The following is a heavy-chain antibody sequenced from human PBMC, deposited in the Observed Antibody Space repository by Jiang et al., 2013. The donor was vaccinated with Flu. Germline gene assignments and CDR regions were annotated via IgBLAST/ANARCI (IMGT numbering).Heavy chain of an antibody. V-gene: IGHV1-58*01. CDR2: IVVGSGNT. Sequence: LEWIGWIVVGSGNTNYAQKFQERVTITRDMSTSTAYMELRSLRSDDTAVYYCARDRLRYFDWLFYYYYGMDVWGQGTTVTVSS. CDR3: ARDRLRYFDWLFYYYYGMDV. D-gene: IGHD3-9*01. J-gene: IGHJ6*02.